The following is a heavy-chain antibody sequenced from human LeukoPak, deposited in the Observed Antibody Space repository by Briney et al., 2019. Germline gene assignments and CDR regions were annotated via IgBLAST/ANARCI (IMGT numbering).Heavy chain of an antibody. CDR1: GFTFSSYA. J-gene: IGHJ6*02. V-gene: IGHV3-30-3*01. CDR3: ARDLKRGLLLWFGELLYPPSYGMDV. CDR2: ISYDGSNK. Sequence: GGSLRLSCAASGFTFSSYAMHWVRQAPGKGLEWVAVISYDGSNKYYADSVKGRFTISRDNSKNTLYLQMNSLRAEDTAVYYCARDLKRGLLLWFGELLYPPSYGMDVWGQGTTVTVSS. D-gene: IGHD3-10*01.